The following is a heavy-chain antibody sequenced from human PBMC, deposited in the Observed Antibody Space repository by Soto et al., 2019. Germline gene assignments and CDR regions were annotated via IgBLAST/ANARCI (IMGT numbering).Heavy chain of an antibody. CDR2: IYYSWNT. CDR1: VGSIGSSSYY. J-gene: IGHJ4*02. CDR3: ASIAAPGTTHFDY. V-gene: IGHV4-39*01. D-gene: IGHD6-13*01. Sequence: PPETLSLTCTASVGSIGSSSYYWGWIRQPPVKGLECIGNIYYSWNTCYNPSLKSRVTISVDTSKNQLYLRLSSVTAADTAIFYCASIAAPGTTHFDYWGQGTLDTVTS.